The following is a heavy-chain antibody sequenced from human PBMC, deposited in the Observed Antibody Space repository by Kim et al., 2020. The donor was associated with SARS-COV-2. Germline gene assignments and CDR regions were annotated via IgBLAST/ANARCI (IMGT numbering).Heavy chain of an antibody. D-gene: IGHD6-13*01. J-gene: IGHJ6*02. CDR3: ARDAHSGGSSSYYYYGMDV. CDR1: GFTFSSYW. CDR2: IKQDGSEK. V-gene: IGHV3-7*03. Sequence: GGSLRLSCAASGFTFSSYWMSWVRQAPGKGLEWVANIKQDGSEKYYVDSVKGRFTISRDNAKNSLYLQMNSLRAEDTAVYYCARDAHSGGSSSYYYYGMDVWGQGTTVTVSS.